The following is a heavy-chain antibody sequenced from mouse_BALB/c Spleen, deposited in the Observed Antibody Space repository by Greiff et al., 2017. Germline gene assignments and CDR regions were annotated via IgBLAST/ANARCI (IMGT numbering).Heavy chain of an antibody. Sequence: VQLQQSGAELMKPGASVKISCKATGYTFSSYWIEWVKQRPGHGLEWIGEILPGSGSTNYNEKFKGKATFTADTSSNTAYMQLSSLTSEDSAVYYCARISDGYDAYFDYWGQGTTLTVSS. CDR2: ILPGSGST. J-gene: IGHJ2*01. V-gene: IGHV1-9*01. D-gene: IGHD2-2*01. CDR1: GYTFSSYW. CDR3: ARISDGYDAYFDY.